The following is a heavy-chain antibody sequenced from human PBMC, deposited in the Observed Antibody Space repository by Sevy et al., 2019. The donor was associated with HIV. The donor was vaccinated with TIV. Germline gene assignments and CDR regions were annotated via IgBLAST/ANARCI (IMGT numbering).Heavy chain of an antibody. CDR2: ISYDASNK. V-gene: IGHV3-30*18. CDR3: ANDPVFGLLIHKGQDSFHI. Sequence: GGSLRLSCEASGFTFSNYGMHWVRQAPGKGLEWVALISYDASNKYYGDSINGRFTISRDNSKNTLYLHMNSLRGEDTAVYYCANDPVFGLLIHKGQDSFHIWGQGTMVTVSS. J-gene: IGHJ3*02. D-gene: IGHD3-3*01. CDR1: GFTFSNYG.